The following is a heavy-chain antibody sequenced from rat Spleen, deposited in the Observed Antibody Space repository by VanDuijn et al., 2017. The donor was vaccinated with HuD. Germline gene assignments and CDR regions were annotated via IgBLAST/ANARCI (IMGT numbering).Heavy chain of an antibody. D-gene: IGHD1-6*01. J-gene: IGHJ2*01. CDR1: GLSFSNYD. CDR3: ARGGFFRY. CDR2: ISYDGTAT. V-gene: IGHV5-22*01. Sequence: EVQLVESGGGLVQPGRSMKLSCAASGLSFSNYDMAWVRQAPTKGLEWVASISYDGTATYYRDSVKGRFTISRDNAQNILYLQLNSPRSEDTATYYCARGGFFRYWGQGVMVTVSS.